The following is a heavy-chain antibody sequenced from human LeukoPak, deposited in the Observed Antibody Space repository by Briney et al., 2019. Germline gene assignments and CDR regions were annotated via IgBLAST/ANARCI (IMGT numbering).Heavy chain of an antibody. V-gene: IGHV3-23*01. CDR1: GFTFSSYA. Sequence: GGSARLSCAASGFTFSSYAMSWVRQAPGKGLEWVSAISGSGGSTYYADSVKGRFTISRDNSKNTLYLQMNSLRAEDTAVYYCASKGQYCGTLTCKDYWGRGTLVT. D-gene: IGHD2-21*01. J-gene: IGHJ4*02. CDR3: ASKGQYCGTLTCKDY. CDR2: ISGSGGST.